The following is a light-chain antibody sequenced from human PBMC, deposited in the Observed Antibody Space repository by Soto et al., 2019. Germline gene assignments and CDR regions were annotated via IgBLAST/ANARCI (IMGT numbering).Light chain of an antibody. CDR2: GAS. CDR1: QSVSNNY. J-gene: IGKJ1*01. V-gene: IGKV3-20*01. CDR3: HQYGSSLWT. Sequence: EIVLTQSPGTLSLSPGERATLSCRASQSVSNNYLAWYQQKPGQAPRLLIFGASSRATGIPDRFSGSGSGTDFTLTISRLEPEDFAVYYCHQYGSSLWTFGQGTKVDIK.